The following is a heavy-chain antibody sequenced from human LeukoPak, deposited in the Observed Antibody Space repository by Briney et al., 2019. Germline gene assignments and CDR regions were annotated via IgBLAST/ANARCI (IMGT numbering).Heavy chain of an antibody. D-gene: IGHD6-6*01. CDR3: ARGQQLAAEWGNSYNWFDP. CDR2: IYTSGST. J-gene: IGHJ5*02. Sequence: SETLSLTCTVSGGSISSYYWSWIRQPAGKGLEWIGRIYTSGSTNYNPSLKSRVTMSVDTSKNQFSLKLSSVTAADTAVYYCARGQQLAAEWGNSYNWFDPRGQGTLVTVSS. CDR1: GGSISSYY. V-gene: IGHV4-4*07.